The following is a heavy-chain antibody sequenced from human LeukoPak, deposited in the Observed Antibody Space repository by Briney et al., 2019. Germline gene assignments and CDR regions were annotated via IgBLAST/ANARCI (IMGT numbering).Heavy chain of an antibody. J-gene: IGHJ6*02. D-gene: IGHD6-13*01. V-gene: IGHV4-34*01. CDR1: GGSFSDYY. CDR3: ARGRSWHYYYYYGMDV. CDR2: INHSGST. Sequence: SETLSLTCAVYGGSFSDYYWSWIRQPPGKGLEWIGEINHSGSTNYNPSLKSRVTISVDTSKNQFSLKLSSVTAADTAVYYCARGRSWHYYYYYGMDVWGQGTTVTVSS.